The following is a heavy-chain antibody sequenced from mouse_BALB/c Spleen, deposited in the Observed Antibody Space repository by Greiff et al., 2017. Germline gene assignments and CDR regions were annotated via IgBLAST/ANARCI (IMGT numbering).Heavy chain of an antibody. CDR3: TRWGNYGYFDY. J-gene: IGHJ2*01. CDR1: GFTFSNYW. CDR2: IRLKSNNYAT. Sequence: EVKLQESGGGLVQPGGSMKLSCVASGFTFSNYWMNWVRQSPEKGLEWVAEIRLKSNNYATHYAESVKGRFTISRDDSKSSVYLQMNNLRAEDTGIYYCTRWGNYGYFDYWGQGTTLTVSS. V-gene: IGHV6-6*02. D-gene: IGHD2-1*01.